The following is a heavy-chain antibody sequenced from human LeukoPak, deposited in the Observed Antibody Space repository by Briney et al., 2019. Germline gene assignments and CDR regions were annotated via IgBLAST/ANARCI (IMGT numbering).Heavy chain of an antibody. CDR1: GFTFSSYG. CDR3: AKEFRQMTNFDY. Sequence: PGTSPRLSCAASGFTFSSYGMHWVRQAPGKGLEWVAVISYDGSNKYYADSVKGRFAISRDKYKSTLNLQMNSLRAEDTAVYYCAKEFRQMTNFDYWGQGTLVTVSS. J-gene: IGHJ4*02. D-gene: IGHD5-24*01. V-gene: IGHV3-30*18. CDR2: ISYDGSNK.